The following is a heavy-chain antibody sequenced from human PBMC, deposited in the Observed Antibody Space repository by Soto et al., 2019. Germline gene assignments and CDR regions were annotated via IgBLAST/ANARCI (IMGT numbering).Heavy chain of an antibody. CDR2: IYSNNHK. CDR3: AHRPRVGTVTDGFDF. Sequence: QITLRESGPTLVKPTQTLTLTCTFSGFSLTTPGEGVGWIRQPPGKALEWVAVIYSNNHKRVTPSLETRVGITKDTSKSQVVLTITNLEPADTATYFCAHRPRVGTVTDGFDFWGQGLLVTVTS. V-gene: IGHV2-5*01. J-gene: IGHJ4*02. CDR1: GFSLTTPGEG. D-gene: IGHD2-21*02.